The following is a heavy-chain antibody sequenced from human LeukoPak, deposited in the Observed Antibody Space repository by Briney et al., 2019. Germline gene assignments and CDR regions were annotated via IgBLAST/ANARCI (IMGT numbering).Heavy chain of an antibody. V-gene: IGHV3-23*01. D-gene: IGHD7-27*01. CDR2: ITRSGGST. CDR3: TKEALGVFDY. Sequence: GGSLRLSCAASGFSFSSYAMSWVRQAPGKGLEWVSAITRSGGSTYYADSVKGRFTISRDNSKNTLYLQMNSLRAEDTAVYYCTKEALGVFDYWGQGTLVTVSS. J-gene: IGHJ4*02. CDR1: GFSFSSYA.